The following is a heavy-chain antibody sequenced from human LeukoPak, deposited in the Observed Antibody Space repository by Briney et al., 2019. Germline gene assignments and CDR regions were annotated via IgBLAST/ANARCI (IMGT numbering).Heavy chain of an antibody. J-gene: IGHJ4*02. V-gene: IGHV4-38-2*02. CDR3: AGAYYYGSPGY. Sequence: SQTLSLTCTVSGYSISSGYYWGWIRQPPGKGLEWIGSIYHSGSTYYNPSLKSRVTISVDTSKNQFSLKLSSVTAADTAVYYCAGAYYYGSPGYWGQGTLVTVSS. CDR2: IYHSGST. D-gene: IGHD3-10*01. CDR1: GYSISSGYY.